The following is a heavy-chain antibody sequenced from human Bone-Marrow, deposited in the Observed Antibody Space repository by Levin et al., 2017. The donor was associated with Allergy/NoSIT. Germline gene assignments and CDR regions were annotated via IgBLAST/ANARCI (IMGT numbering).Heavy chain of an antibody. V-gene: IGHV3-23*01. D-gene: IGHD3-3*01. Sequence: HPGGSLRLSCAASGFTFTTYTMSWVRQAPGKGLEWVSGVSGTGASTLYADSVKGRFTISRDNSKNTLDLQMNSLRAEDTAVYYCAKARGGFTRFFGFDSWGPGKLVTVSS. CDR1: GFTFTTYT. J-gene: IGHJ4*02. CDR3: AKARGGFTRFFGFDS. CDR2: VSGTGAST.